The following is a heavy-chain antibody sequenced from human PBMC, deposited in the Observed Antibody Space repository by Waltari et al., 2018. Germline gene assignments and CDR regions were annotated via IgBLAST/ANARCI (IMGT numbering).Heavy chain of an antibody. Sequence: EVQLVESGGGLVRPGGSLRLSCAASGCTFSTYWLTWFRQAPGKGLEWVASLNEDGSSKYYLDSVKGRFTISRDNARNSLYLQMNGLGAEDTAVYYCSRDRIWFRETQDYWGQGTLVTVSS. V-gene: IGHV3-7*01. J-gene: IGHJ4*02. D-gene: IGHD3-10*01. CDR2: LNEDGSSK. CDR3: SRDRIWFRETQDY. CDR1: GCTFSTYW.